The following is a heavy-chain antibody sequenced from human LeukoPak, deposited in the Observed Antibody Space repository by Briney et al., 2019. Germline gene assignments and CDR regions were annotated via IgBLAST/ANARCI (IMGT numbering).Heavy chain of an antibody. Sequence: GGSLRLSCAASGLTFSNHWMHWVRQAPGKGLVWVSRIDGDGSGTSYADSVKGRFTISRDNAKNTSYLQMDSLRAEASAVYYCATVFDYWGQGTLVTVSS. J-gene: IGHJ4*02. CDR3: ATVFDY. D-gene: IGHD4-17*01. CDR1: GLTFSNHW. CDR2: IDGDGSGT. V-gene: IGHV3-74*01.